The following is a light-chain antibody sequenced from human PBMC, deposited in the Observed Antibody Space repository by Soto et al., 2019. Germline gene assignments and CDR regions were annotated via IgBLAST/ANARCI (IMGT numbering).Light chain of an antibody. Sequence: ETTLMQSPDTLSLSPGEGATLSCRASQIIGSAYLAWYQQKPGQAPRLLIFGASTRATGTPHRFSGSGSGTDFTLTISALESEDVAVYYCQHYGRSPSFGQGTKLEIK. J-gene: IGKJ1*01. CDR1: QIIGSAY. V-gene: IGKV3-20*01. CDR2: GAS. CDR3: QHYGRSPS.